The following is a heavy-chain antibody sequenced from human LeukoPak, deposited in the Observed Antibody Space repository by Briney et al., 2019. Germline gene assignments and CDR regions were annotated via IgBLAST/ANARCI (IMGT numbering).Heavy chain of an antibody. J-gene: IGHJ3*01. CDR2: INTGSTTI. D-gene: IGHD6-6*01. CDR1: GFTLSPYT. Sequence: GGSLRLSCAASGFTLSPYTMHWFRQPPGKGLEWVSYINTGSTTIYYADSVKGRFTISRDNAKNSLYLQMNSLRAEDTAVYYCARDSSECAFDVWGQGTMVTVSS. CDR3: ARDSSECAFDV. V-gene: IGHV3-48*01.